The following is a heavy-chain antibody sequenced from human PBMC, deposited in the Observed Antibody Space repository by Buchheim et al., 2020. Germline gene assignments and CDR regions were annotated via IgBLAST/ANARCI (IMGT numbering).Heavy chain of an antibody. CDR3: ARDDYYYYYGMDV. V-gene: IGHV3-66*01. CDR1: GFTVSSNY. Sequence: EVQLVESGGGLVQPGGSLRLSCAASGFTVSSNYMSWVRQAPGKGLEWVSVIYSGGSTYYADAVKGRFTISRDNSKNTLYLQMNSLRAEDTAVYYCARDDYYYYYGMDVWGQGTT. CDR2: IYSGGST. J-gene: IGHJ6*02.